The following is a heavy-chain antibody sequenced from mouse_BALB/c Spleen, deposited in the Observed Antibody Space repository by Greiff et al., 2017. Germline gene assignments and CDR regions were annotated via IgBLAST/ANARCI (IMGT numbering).Heavy chain of an antibody. CDR1: GYPFTSYT. V-gene: IGHV1-4*01. D-gene: IGHD2-1*01. Sequence: VQLKESGAELARPGASVKMSCKASGYPFTSYTMHWVKQRPGQGLEWIGYINPSSGYTNYNQKFKDKATLTADKSSSTAYMQLSSLTSEDSAVYYCARRKDYGNQGGFAYWGQGTLVTVSA. J-gene: IGHJ3*01. CDR3: ARRKDYGNQGGFAY. CDR2: INPSSGYT.